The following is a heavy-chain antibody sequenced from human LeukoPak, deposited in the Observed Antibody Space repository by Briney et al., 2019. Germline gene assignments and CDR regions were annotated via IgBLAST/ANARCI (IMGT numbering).Heavy chain of an antibody. Sequence: GGSLRLSCAASGFTFSSYAMSWVRQAPGKGLEWVSAISGSGSSTYYADSVKGRFTISRDNSKNTLYLQMNSLRAEDTAVYYCAKDAESGYCSSTSCPGGLNWFDPWGQGTLVTVSS. V-gene: IGHV3-23*01. CDR1: GFTFSSYA. CDR3: AKDAESGYCSSTSCPGGLNWFDP. D-gene: IGHD2-2*01. CDR2: ISGSGSST. J-gene: IGHJ5*02.